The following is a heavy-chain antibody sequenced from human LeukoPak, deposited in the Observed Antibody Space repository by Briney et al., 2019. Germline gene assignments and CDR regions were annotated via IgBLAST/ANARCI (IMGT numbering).Heavy chain of an antibody. Sequence: SETLSLTCTVSGASISSYYWSWIRLPAGKGLEWIGRIDNSGITSYNPSLKSRVTMSVDTSKNQFSLNLRSVTAADTAVYYCASTGTTLEYWGQGILVTVSS. CDR3: ASTGTTLEY. J-gene: IGHJ4*02. D-gene: IGHD1-1*01. CDR1: GASISSYY. CDR2: IDNSGIT. V-gene: IGHV4-4*07.